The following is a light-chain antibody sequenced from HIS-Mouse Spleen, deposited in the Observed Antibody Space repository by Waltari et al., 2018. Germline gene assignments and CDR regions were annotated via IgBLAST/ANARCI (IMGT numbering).Light chain of an antibody. CDR3: CSYAGSRTWV. Sequence: QSALTQPASVSGSPGQSITIYCTGTSSDVGSYNLVSWYQQHPGQAPKLMIYEGSQLPYGVSNRFPGPKSRNTASMTISGLQAEDEADYYCCSYAGSRTWVFGGGTKLTVL. CDR1: SSDVGSYNL. CDR2: EGS. V-gene: IGLV2-23*01. J-gene: IGLJ3*02.